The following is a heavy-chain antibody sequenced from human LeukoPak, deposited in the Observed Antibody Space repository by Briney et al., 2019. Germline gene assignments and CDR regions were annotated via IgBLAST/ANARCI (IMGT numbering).Heavy chain of an antibody. CDR3: AAGTAADY. CDR2: ISSSSSYT. CDR1: VLPFSDYY. J-gene: IGHJ4*02. Sequence: GGSLRLSCVVSVLPFSDYYMNCIRHAPGKGLEWISYISSSSSYTDYADSVKGRFTISRDNAQNALFLQMDSLRVEDTAVYYCAAGTAADYWGQGTRVTVSS. D-gene: IGHD6-13*01. V-gene: IGHV3-11*03.